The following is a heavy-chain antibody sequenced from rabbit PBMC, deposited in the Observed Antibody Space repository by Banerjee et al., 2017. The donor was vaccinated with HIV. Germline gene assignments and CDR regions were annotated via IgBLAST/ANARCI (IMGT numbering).Heavy chain of an antibody. Sequence: QSLEESGGGLVQPEGSLALTCKASGFSFSSSDYICWVRQAPGMGLEWISCIAGSSSGFTYSATWAKGRFTISKTSSTAVTLQRTSLTAADTATYFCARDLAGVIGRNFGWWGQGPLVTV. V-gene: IGHV1S40*01. CDR1: GFSFSSSDY. J-gene: IGHJ4*01. CDR3: ARDLAGVIGRNFGW. CDR2: IAGSSSGFT. D-gene: IGHD4-1*01.